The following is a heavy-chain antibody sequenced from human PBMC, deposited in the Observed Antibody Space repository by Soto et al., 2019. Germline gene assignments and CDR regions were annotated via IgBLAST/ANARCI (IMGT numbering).Heavy chain of an antibody. CDR3: AREKAGITMVRGVISGGMDV. J-gene: IGHJ6*02. CDR1: GYTFTGYY. D-gene: IGHD3-10*01. CDR2: INPNSGGT. V-gene: IGHV1-2*04. Sequence: ASVKVSCKASGYTFTGYYMHWVRQAPGQGLEWMGWINPNSGGTNYAQKFQGWVTMTRDTSISTAYMELSRLGSDDTAVYYCAREKAGITMVRGVISGGMDVWGQGTTVTVSS.